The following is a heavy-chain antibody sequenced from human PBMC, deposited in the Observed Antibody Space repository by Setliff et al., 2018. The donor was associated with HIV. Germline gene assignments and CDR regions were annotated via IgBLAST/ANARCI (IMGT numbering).Heavy chain of an antibody. D-gene: IGHD6-13*01. J-gene: IGHJ3*02. CDR1: GYTFTSYG. V-gene: IGHV1-18*01. Sequence: GASVKVSCKASGYTFTSYGISWVRQAPGQGLEWMGWISGYNGNTNYAQKLQGRVTMTTDTSTSTAYMELSSMRSDDTAVYYCAAIAAASLRGTFDIWGQGTMVTVSS. CDR3: AAIAAASLRGTFDI. CDR2: ISGYNGNT.